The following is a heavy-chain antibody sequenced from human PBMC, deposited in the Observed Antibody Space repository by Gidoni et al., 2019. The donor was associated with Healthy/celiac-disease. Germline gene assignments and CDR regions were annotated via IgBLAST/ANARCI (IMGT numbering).Heavy chain of an antibody. CDR1: GFTFSSYW. CDR2: INSDGSST. Sequence: EVQLVESGGGLVQPGGSLRLSCAAAGFTFSSYWMHGFRQAPGKGLVWVSRINSDGSSTSYADSVKGRFTISRDNAKNTLYLQMNSLRAEDTAVYYCARATYYYDSSGYSLLDYWGQGTLVTVSS. CDR3: ARATYYYDSSGYSLLDY. D-gene: IGHD3-22*01. J-gene: IGHJ4*02. V-gene: IGHV3-74*01.